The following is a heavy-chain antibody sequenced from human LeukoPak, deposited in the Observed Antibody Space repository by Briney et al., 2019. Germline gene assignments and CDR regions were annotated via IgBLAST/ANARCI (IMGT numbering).Heavy chain of an antibody. Sequence: GGSLRLSCAASGFTFSSYSMNWVRQAPGKGLEWVSSISSSSYIYYADSVKGRFTISRDNAKNSLYLQMNSLRAEDTAVYYCARVRKQLVRKAVAGCFDYWGQGTLVTVSS. CDR3: ARVRKQLVRKAVAGCFDY. CDR1: GFTFSSYS. D-gene: IGHD6-19*01. CDR2: ISSSSYI. V-gene: IGHV3-21*01. J-gene: IGHJ4*02.